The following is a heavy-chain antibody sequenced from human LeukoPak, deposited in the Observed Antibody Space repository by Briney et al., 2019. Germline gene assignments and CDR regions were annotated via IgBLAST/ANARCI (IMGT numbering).Heavy chain of an antibody. CDR2: IYYSGST. Sequence: SETLSLTCTVSGGSISSYYWSWIRQPPGKGLEWIGYIYYSGSTNYNPSLKSRVTISVDTSKNQFSLKLSSVTAADTAVYYCARGGGSGRLYYYYYYYMDVWGKGTTVTISS. CDR3: ARGGGSGRLYYYYYYYMDV. CDR1: GGSISSYY. J-gene: IGHJ6*03. D-gene: IGHD3-10*01. V-gene: IGHV4-59*01.